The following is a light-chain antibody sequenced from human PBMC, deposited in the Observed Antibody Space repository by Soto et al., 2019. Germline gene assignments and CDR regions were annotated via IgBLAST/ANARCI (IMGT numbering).Light chain of an antibody. Sequence: QAVVTQEPSLTVSPGGTVTLTCASSTGAVTSGYYPNWFQQKPGQAPRALIYNTNSKHSWTPARFSGSLLGGKAALTLPGVQPEDEAEYYCLLYYGGAYVFGTGTKLTVL. V-gene: IGLV7-43*01. CDR2: NTN. J-gene: IGLJ1*01. CDR3: LLYYGGAYV. CDR1: TGAVTSGYY.